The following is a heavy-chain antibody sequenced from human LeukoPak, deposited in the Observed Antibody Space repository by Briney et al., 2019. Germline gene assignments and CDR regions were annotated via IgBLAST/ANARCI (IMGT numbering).Heavy chain of an antibody. V-gene: IGHV4-31*03. CDR1: GGSISSGGYY. J-gene: IGHJ4*02. CDR2: LYYSGST. CDR3: ARGAGGDFWSGYHPFDY. D-gene: IGHD3-3*01. Sequence: SDTLSLTCTVSGGSISSGGYYWSWIRQHPGKGLEWIGYLYYSGSTYYNPSLKSRVTISVDTSKNQFSLKLSSVTAADTAVYYCARGAGGDFWSGYHPFDYWGQGTLVTVSS.